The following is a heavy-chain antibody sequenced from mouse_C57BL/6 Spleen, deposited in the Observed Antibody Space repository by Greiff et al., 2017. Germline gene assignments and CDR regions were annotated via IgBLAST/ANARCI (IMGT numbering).Heavy chain of an antibody. V-gene: IGHV5-4*01. CDR3: ARDEGFHYAMDY. CDR1: GFTFSSYA. D-gene: IGHD3-2*02. J-gene: IGHJ4*01. Sequence: EVKLVESGGGLVKPGGSLKLSCAASGFTFSSYAMSWVRQTPEKRLEWVATISDGGSYTYYPDNVKGRFTISRDNAKNNLYLQMSHLKSEDTAMYYCARDEGFHYAMDYWGQGTSVTVSS. CDR2: ISDGGSYT.